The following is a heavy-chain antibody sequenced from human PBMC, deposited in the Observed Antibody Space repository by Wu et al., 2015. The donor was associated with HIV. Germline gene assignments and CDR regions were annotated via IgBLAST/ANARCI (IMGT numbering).Heavy chain of an antibody. V-gene: IGHV1-69*05. CDR3: ARVYSSTWYDFFDS. D-gene: IGHD2-2*01. J-gene: IGHJ4*02. CDR1: GVTLSSFT. Sequence: QVQLVQSGAEVKKPGSSVKVSCKASGVTLSSFTFTWVRQAPGQGLEWMGGIIPLFDVVQYAQKFRDRVTITTDKSTSTAYMELNSLRSEDTAIYYCARVYSSTWYDFFDSWGQGTLVTVSS. CDR2: IIPLFDVV.